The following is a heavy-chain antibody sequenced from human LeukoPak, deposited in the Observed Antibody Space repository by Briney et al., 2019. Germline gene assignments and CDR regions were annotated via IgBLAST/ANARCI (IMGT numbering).Heavy chain of an antibody. CDR1: GGTFSSYA. V-gene: IGHV1-69*05. CDR2: IIPIFGTA. Sequence: SVKVSCKASGGTFSSYAISWVRQAPGQGLEWMGGIIPIFGTANYAQKFQGRVTITTDESASTAYMELSSLRSEDTAVYYCARVPEYSSSEVGYFDYWGQGTLVTVSS. D-gene: IGHD6-6*01. J-gene: IGHJ4*02. CDR3: ARVPEYSSSEVGYFDY.